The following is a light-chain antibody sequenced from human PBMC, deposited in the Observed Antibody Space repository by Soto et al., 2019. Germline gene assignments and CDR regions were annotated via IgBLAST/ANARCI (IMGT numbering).Light chain of an antibody. V-gene: IGKV3D-20*02. CDR3: QQRSSWPIT. CDR2: GAS. Sequence: EIVLTQSPGSLSLSPGERATLSCRASQSFTSNFLAWYQQKPGQAPRLLIYGASSRATGIPDRFSGSGSGTDFTLTISRLEPEDFAVYYCQQRSSWPITFGQGTRLEIK. J-gene: IGKJ5*01. CDR1: QSFTSNF.